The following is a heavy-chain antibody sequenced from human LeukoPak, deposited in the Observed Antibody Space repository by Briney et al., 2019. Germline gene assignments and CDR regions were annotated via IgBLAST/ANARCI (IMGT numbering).Heavy chain of an antibody. CDR3: ATAARYSSSWYRYYSGNYSKARTFDY. D-gene: IGHD6-13*01. CDR2: FDHEDGET. CDR1: GYTHTELY. J-gene: IGHJ4*02. V-gene: IGHV1-24*01. Sequence: EARVKVFCKVSGYTHTELYMHGVRRARGRGREGMGGFDHEDGETICAQKFQGGVTMTEDTSTDTAYMGLSSLRSEDTAVYYCATAARYSSSWYRYYSGNYSKARTFDYWGQGTLVTVSS.